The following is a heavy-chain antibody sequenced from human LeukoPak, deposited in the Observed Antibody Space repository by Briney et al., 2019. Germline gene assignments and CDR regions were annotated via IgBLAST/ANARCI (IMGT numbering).Heavy chain of an antibody. J-gene: IGHJ6*03. D-gene: IGHD1-26*01. CDR1: EFTLSSYS. CDR3: ARAAKWEFYHYYMDV. CDR2: ISNGSGNR. V-gene: IGHV3-48*01. Sequence: PGGSLRLSCVASEFTLSSYSMIWVRQAPGKGLEWISYISNGSGNRYYADSVKGRFTISRDNAKNLLYLQMNNLRADDTAVYYCARAAKWEFYHYYMDVWGKGTTVAVSS.